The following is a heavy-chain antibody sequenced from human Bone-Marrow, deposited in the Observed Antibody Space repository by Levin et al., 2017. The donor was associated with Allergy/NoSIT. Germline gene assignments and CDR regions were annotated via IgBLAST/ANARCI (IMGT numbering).Heavy chain of an antibody. CDR2: ISYDGSNK. Sequence: PGGSLRLSCAASGFTFSNYGMHWVRQAPGKGLEWVAVISYDGSNKYYADSVKGRFTISRDNSRNTLYLQMNSLRTEDTGVYYCALSRAGYDYYYYGMDVLGQETTVTVSS. D-gene: IGHD5-24*01. J-gene: IGHJ6*02. CDR1: GFTFSNYG. V-gene: IGHV3-30*03. CDR3: ALSRAGYDYYYYGMDV.